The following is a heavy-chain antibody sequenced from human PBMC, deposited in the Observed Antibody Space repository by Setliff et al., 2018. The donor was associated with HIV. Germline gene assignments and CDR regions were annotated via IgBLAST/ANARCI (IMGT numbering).Heavy chain of an antibody. J-gene: IGHJ4*02. CDR3: ARWGSGSYERVFDY. CDR1: GFRFRSYW. CDR2: VKQDGTET. D-gene: IGHD1-26*01. V-gene: IGHV3-7*01. Sequence: PGGSLRFSCAASGFRFRSYWMSWVRQAPGKGLESVANVKQDGTETLYVDSVKGRFTISRDNANNLVYLQMNSLRVEDTAVYFCARWGSGSYERVFDYWGQGMLVTVSS.